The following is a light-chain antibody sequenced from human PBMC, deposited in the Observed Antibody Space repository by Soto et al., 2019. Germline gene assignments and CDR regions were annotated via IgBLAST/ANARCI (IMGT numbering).Light chain of an antibody. CDR1: SSDVGAYIY. J-gene: IGLJ1*01. CDR2: EVN. V-gene: IGLV2-14*03. Sequence: SVLTQPASASGSPGQSITISCGGTSSDVGAYIYVSWYQQFPGKAPKLILYEVNTRPSRVSNRFSGSKSGNTASLTISGLQADDEADYYCTSYSSSDIFYVFGTGTKVTVL. CDR3: TSYSSSDIFYV.